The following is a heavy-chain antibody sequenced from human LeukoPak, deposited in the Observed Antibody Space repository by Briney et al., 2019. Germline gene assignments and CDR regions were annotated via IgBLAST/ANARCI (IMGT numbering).Heavy chain of an antibody. CDR2: MNEDGSEK. J-gene: IGHJ4*02. CDR1: GFGFSNYW. Sequence: GGSLRLSCADSGFGFSNYWMSWVRQAPGKGLEWVANMNEDGSEKNYVDSVKGRFTISRDNAQDSLYLQMNSLRAEDTSVYYCARDRGYSNFDYWGQGTLLTVSS. CDR3: ARDRGYSNFDY. V-gene: IGHV3-7*01. D-gene: IGHD4-11*01.